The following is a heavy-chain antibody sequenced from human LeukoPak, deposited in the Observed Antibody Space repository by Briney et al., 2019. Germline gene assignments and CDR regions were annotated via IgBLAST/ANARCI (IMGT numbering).Heavy chain of an antibody. CDR1: GFSFSDYA. CDR3: AKNPHCYCYYDRDA. J-gene: IGHJ6*03. Sequence: GGSLRLSCAASGFSFSDYAMSWVRQAPGKGLEWVSAISGSGGDTYFADSVKGLFTISRDNSENTVSLQMDSLRAEDTDVYYCAKNPHCYCYYDRDAWGNGTTVTVSS. V-gene: IGHV3-23*01. CDR2: ISGSGGDT.